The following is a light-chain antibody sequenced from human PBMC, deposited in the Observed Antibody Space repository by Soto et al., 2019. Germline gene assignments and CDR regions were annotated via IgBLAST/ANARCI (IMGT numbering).Light chain of an antibody. V-gene: IGKV1-5*01. CDR3: QQYNSYSQT. J-gene: IGKJ1*01. CDR1: QSISSW. Sequence: IQMTQSPSTLSASVGDRVTITCRASQSISSWLAWYQQKPGKAPKLLIYDASSLESGVPSRFSGSGSGTEFTLTISSLQPYDFATYYCQQYNSYSQTFGQGTKVDIK. CDR2: DAS.